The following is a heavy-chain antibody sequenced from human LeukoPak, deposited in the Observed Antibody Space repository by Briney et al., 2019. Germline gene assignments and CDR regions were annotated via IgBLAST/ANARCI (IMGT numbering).Heavy chain of an antibody. CDR2: IYYSGST. Sequence: PSETLSLTCTVSGGSISSYYWSWIRQPPGKGLEWIGYIYYSGSTNYNPSLKSRVTISVDTSKNQFSLKLSSVTAADTAVYYCARDPGGYSGWYFDLWGRGTLVTVSS. D-gene: IGHD3-22*01. V-gene: IGHV4-59*01. CDR3: ARDPGGYSGWYFDL. J-gene: IGHJ2*01. CDR1: GGSISSYY.